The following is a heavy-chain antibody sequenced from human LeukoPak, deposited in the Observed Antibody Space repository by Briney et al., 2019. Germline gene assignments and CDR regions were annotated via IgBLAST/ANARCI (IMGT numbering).Heavy chain of an antibody. Sequence: GGSLRLSCAASGFTFSYYSMSWVRQAPGKGVEGVSYITSSSTTIYNADSVKGRFTISRDNAKSSLYLQMNSLRAEDTAVYHCARVDCTGGSCYGRGWFDPWGQGTLVTVSS. D-gene: IGHD2-15*01. CDR2: ITSSSTTI. V-gene: IGHV3-48*01. J-gene: IGHJ5*02. CDR3: ARVDCTGGSCYGRGWFDP. CDR1: GFTFSYYS.